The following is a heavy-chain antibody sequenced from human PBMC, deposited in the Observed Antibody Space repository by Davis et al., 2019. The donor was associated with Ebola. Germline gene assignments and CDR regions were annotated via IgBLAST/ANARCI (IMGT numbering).Heavy chain of an antibody. CDR2: ISRSSSST. J-gene: IGHJ4*02. CDR3: AREACSSISCYTYYFDY. Sequence: GGSLRLSCAGSGFTFSDYYMSWIRQAPGKGLEWVSSISRSSSSTYYADSVKGRFTISRDNAKNSLYLQMNSLRAEDTAVYYCAREACSSISCYTYYFDYWGQGTLVTVSS. D-gene: IGHD2-2*02. CDR1: GFTFSDYY. V-gene: IGHV3-11*06.